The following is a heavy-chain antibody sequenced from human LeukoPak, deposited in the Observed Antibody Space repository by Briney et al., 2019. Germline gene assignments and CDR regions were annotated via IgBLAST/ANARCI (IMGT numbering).Heavy chain of an antibody. J-gene: IGHJ4*02. CDR3: ARAAAATQVDRFDY. V-gene: IGHV3-7*01. CDR1: GFTFSSYW. D-gene: IGHD2-15*01. CDR2: IKQDGSEK. Sequence: PGGSPRLSCAASGFTFSSYWMSWVRQAPGKGLEWVANIKQDGSEKYYVDSVKGRFTISRDNAKNSLYLQMNSLRAEDTAVYYCARAAAATQVDRFDYWGQGTLVTVSS.